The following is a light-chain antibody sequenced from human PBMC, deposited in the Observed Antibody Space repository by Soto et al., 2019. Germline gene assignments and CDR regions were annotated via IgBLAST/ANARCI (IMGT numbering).Light chain of an antibody. Sequence: EIVMTQSPGTLSVSPGERATLSCRASQSVGSNLAWYQQKPGQPPRLLIYGAFTRATGIPARFSASGAGTEFTFTISSLQSEDFAVYYCQQYNNWPRTFGQGTKVDIK. CDR3: QQYNNWPRT. CDR1: QSVGSN. V-gene: IGKV3-15*01. CDR2: GAF. J-gene: IGKJ1*01.